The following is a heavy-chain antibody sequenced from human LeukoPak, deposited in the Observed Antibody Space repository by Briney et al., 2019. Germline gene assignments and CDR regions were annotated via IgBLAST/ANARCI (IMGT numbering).Heavy chain of an antibody. J-gene: IGHJ4*02. Sequence: GGSLRLSCAASGFTFSSYAMSWVRQAPGKGLEWVSYISSSSSTIYYADSVKGRFTISRDNAKNSLYLQMNSLRAEDTAVYYCASLFSITIFGERWGYWGQGTLVTVSS. D-gene: IGHD3-3*01. CDR2: ISSSSSTI. CDR1: GFTFSSYA. CDR3: ASLFSITIFGERWGY. V-gene: IGHV3-48*01.